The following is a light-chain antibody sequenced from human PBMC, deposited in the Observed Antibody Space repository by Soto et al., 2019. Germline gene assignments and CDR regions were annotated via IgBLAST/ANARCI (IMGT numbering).Light chain of an antibody. CDR1: SSNIGNNY. CDR3: GTWDSSLSAYV. Sequence: QSVLTQPPSVSASPGQKVTISCSGSSSNIGNNYVSWYQHLPGTAPKLLIYDNNKRPSGIPDRFSGSKSGTSATLGITGLQTWDEAYYYCGTWDSSLSAYVFVPGTKVTVL. CDR2: DNN. V-gene: IGLV1-51*01. J-gene: IGLJ1*01.